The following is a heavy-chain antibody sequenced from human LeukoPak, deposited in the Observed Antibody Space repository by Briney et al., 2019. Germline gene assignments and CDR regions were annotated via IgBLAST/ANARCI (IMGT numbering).Heavy chain of an antibody. CDR2: IYHSGST. CDR3: ARPETVSGWFYFDY. CDR1: GGSISSGGYS. V-gene: IGHV4-30-2*03. D-gene: IGHD6-19*01. Sequence: PSQTLSLTCAVSGGSISSGGYSWSWIRQPPGKGLEWIGYIYHSGSTYYNPSLKSRVTISADTSKNQFSLKLSSVTAADTAVYYCARPETVSGWFYFDYWGQGTLVTVSS. J-gene: IGHJ4*02.